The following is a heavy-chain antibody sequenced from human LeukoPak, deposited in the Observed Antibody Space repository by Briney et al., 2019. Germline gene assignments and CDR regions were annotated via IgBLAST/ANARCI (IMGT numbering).Heavy chain of an antibody. J-gene: IGHJ4*02. V-gene: IGHV3-30*02. CDR3: AKDTTYDFWSGYYTS. Sequence: HPGGSLRLSCAASGFTFSSYGMHWVRQAPGKGLEWVAFIRYDGSNKYYADSVKGRFTISRDNSKNTLYLQMNSLRAEDTAVYYCAKDTTYDFWSGYYTSWGQGTLVTVSS. D-gene: IGHD3-3*01. CDR1: GFTFSSYG. CDR2: IRYDGSNK.